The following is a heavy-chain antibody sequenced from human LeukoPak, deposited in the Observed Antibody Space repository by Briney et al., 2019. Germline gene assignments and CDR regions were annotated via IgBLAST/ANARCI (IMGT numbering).Heavy chain of an antibody. V-gene: IGHV4-59*01. D-gene: IGHD6-13*01. CDR1: GGSPSSYY. Sequence: WETLSLTCSVSGGSPSSYYWSWIRQPPGKGLEWIGYIYCRGSTNYNPTLNSRFTISVDTSKTQFSLKLSSVTAADTAVYYCARGLMVAVAGRGEFHYWGQGTLVTVSS. J-gene: IGHJ4*02. CDR2: IYCRGST. CDR3: ARGLMVAVAGRGEFHY.